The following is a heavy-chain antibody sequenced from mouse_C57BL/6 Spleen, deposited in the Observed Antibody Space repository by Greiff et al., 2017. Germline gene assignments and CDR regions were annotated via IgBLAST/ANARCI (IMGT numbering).Heavy chain of an antibody. J-gene: IGHJ2*01. CDR1: GYAFPNYL. V-gene: IGHV1-54*01. D-gene: IGHD1-1*01. CDR3: ARESYGRSSPFDY. CDR2: INPGSGGT. Sequence: VQLQQSGAELVRPGTSVKVSCKASGYAFPNYLIEWVKQRPGQGLEWIGVINPGSGGTNYNEKFKGKATLTADKSSSTAYMQLSSLTSEDSAVYICARESYGRSSPFDYWGQGTTRTVSS.